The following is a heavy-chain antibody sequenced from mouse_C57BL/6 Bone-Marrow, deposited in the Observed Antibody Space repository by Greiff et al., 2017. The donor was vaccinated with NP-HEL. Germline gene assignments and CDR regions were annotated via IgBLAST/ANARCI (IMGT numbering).Heavy chain of an antibody. Sequence: VKLVESGPGILQPSQTLSLTCSFSGFSLSTFGMGVGWIRQPSGKGLEWLAHIWWDDDKYYNPALKSRLTISKDTSKNQVFLKIANVDTADTATYYCARMGVTPYYYAMDYWGQGTSVTVSS. CDR1: GFSLSTFGMG. CDR2: IWWDDDK. D-gene: IGHD2-2*01. J-gene: IGHJ4*01. V-gene: IGHV8-8*01. CDR3: ARMGVTPYYYAMDY.